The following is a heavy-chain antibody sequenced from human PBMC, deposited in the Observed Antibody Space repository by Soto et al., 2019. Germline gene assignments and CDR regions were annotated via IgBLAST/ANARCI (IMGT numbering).Heavy chain of an antibody. V-gene: IGHV3-48*02. Sequence: EVQLVESGGGLVQPGGSLRLSCAASGFRFSIYSMNWIRQAPGKGLEWSAYMTSDTKTIKYADSVKGRFTISRDNDNNLVYLQMNSLRDEDTAVDYCARSVEGHFDYWGQGTVVTVSA. CDR1: GFRFSIYS. D-gene: IGHD6-19*01. CDR3: ARSVEGHFDY. CDR2: MTSDTKTI. J-gene: IGHJ4*02.